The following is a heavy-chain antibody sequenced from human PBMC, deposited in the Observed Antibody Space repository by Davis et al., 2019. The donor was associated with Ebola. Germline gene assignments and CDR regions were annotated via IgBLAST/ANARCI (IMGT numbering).Heavy chain of an antibody. J-gene: IGHJ4*01. V-gene: IGHV3-7*01. CDR1: GFTVSSNH. D-gene: IGHD3-3*01. CDR3: ARDLGLDFAVVTYFDY. CDR2: IQQDGGDK. Sequence: GESLKISCAASGFTVSSNHMSWVRQVPGRGLEWVANIQQDGGDKHYLESVKGRFTISRDNTKDLVFLELSSLRVEDTGVYYCARDLGLDFAVVTYFDYWGHGAPVTVSS.